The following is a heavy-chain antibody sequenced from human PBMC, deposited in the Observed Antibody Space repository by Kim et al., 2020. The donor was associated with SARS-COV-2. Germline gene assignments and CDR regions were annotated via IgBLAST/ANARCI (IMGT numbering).Heavy chain of an antibody. Sequence: YAEPVKDRFTISRDDSKNTLHLKMNSLKTEDTAVYYCTTARYDYSDSNDFWGQGTLVTVSS. J-gene: IGHJ4*02. V-gene: IGHV3-15*01. D-gene: IGHD4-17*01. CDR3: TTARYDYSDSNDF.